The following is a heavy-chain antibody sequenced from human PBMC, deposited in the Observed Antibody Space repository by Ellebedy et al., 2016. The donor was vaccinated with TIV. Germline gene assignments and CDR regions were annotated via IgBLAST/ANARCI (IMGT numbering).Heavy chain of an antibody. D-gene: IGHD3-3*01. Sequence: GESLKISXAASGFTFSSYGMHWVRQAPGKGLEWVAVIWYDGSNKYYADSVKGRFTISRDNSKNTLYLQMNSLRAEDTAVYYCAKDRDPTIFGVVITYLDYWGQGTLVTVSS. CDR3: AKDRDPTIFGVVITYLDY. V-gene: IGHV3-30*02. CDR2: IWYDGSNK. CDR1: GFTFSSYG. J-gene: IGHJ4*02.